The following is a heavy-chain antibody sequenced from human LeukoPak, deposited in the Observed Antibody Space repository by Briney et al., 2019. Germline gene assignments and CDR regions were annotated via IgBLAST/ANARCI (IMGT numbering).Heavy chain of an antibody. J-gene: IGHJ4*02. V-gene: IGHV4-39*01. CDR2: IYYSGST. D-gene: IGHD3-3*01. CDR1: GGSISSSSYY. Sequence: SETLSLTCTVSGGSISSSSYYWGWIRQPPGKGLEWVGSIYYSGSTYYNPSLKSRVTISVDTSKNQFSLKLSSVTAADTAVYYCARGSVLRHFNYWGQGTLVTVSS. CDR3: ARGSVLRHFNY.